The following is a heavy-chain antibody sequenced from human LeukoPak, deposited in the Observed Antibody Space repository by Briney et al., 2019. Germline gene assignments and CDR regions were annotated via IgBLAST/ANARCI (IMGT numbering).Heavy chain of an antibody. CDR3: ARQAPYYHDSTGYPHPLFDI. CDR2: IQSGGNT. CDR1: GFTVSSTY. D-gene: IGHD3-22*01. V-gene: IGHV3-66*04. J-gene: IGHJ3*02. Sequence: PGGSLRLSCAASGFTVSSTYMSWVRQPPGKGLEWVPLIQSGGNTYYADSVKGRFSISRDNSENTVSLQMNSLRVEDTAVYYCARQAPYYHDSTGYPHPLFDIWGQGTRVTVSS.